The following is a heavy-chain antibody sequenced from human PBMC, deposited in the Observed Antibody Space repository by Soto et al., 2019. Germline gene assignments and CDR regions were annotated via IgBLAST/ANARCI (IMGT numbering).Heavy chain of an antibody. J-gene: IGHJ3*02. V-gene: IGHV3-64*01. CDR1: GFTFSSYA. D-gene: IGHD6-19*01. CDR2: ISSNGGST. Sequence: EVQLVESGGGLVQPGGSLRLSCAASGFTFSSYAMHWVRQAPGKGLEYVSAISSNGGSTYYANSVKGRFTISRDNSKNTRYLQMGNLRDEDMAVYYCARDPIVVAGTGAFDIWGQGTMVPVTS. CDR3: ARDPIVVAGTGAFDI.